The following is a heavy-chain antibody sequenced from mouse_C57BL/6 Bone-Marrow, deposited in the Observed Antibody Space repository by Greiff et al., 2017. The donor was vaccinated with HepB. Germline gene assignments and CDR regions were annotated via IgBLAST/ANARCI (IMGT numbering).Heavy chain of an antibody. CDR1: GYTFTDYY. CDR3: ARGGGYGRYFDY. D-gene: IGHD2-2*01. CDR2: INPNNGGT. V-gene: IGHV1-26*01. J-gene: IGHJ2*01. Sequence: EVQLQQSGPELVKPGASVKISCKASGYTFTDYYMNWVKQSHGKSLEWIGDINPNNGGTSYNQKFKGKATLTVDKSSSTAYMELRSLTSEDSAVYYCARGGGYGRYFDYWGQGTTLTVSS.